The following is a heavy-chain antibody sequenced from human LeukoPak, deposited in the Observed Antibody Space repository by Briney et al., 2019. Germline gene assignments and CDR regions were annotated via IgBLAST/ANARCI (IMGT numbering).Heavy chain of an antibody. CDR1: GFTFYNYV. J-gene: IGHJ2*01. Sequence: PGGSLRLSCAASGFTFYNYVMSWVRQAPGKGLEWVSLISVNGGRANYADSVKGRFTVSRDNLKSTVYLQMNSLRAEDTATYYCVKDPTESYPWYIDFWGRGALVTVSS. D-gene: IGHD2-2*01. CDR3: VKDPTESYPWYIDF. CDR2: ISVNGGRA. V-gene: IGHV3-23*01.